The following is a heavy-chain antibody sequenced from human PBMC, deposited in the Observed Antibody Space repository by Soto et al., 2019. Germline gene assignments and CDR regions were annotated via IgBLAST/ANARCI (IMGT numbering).Heavy chain of an antibody. V-gene: IGHV3-30-3*01. CDR1: GFTLSSYA. CDR2: ISYDGSNK. Sequence: QVQLVESGGGVVQPGRSLRLSCAASGFTLSSYAMHWVRQAPGKGLEWVAVISYDGSNKYYADSVKGRFTISRDNSKNTLYLQMNSLRAEDTAVYYCARETVVTARTPVWDYWGQGTLVTVSS. J-gene: IGHJ4*02. CDR3: ARETVVTARTPVWDY. D-gene: IGHD2-21*02.